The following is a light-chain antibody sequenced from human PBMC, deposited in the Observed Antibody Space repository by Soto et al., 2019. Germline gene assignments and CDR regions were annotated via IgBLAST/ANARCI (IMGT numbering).Light chain of an antibody. CDR3: QQLRMYPST. Sequence: IQLTQSPSSLSASVGDRVTITCRASQDIAIYLAWYQQKPGEAPKLLIYAASTLYGGVPSRFSGSGSGTDFAHPITSLQPEDFATYYWQQLRMYPSTFGGGTKVEIK. J-gene: IGKJ4*01. CDR1: QDIAIY. V-gene: IGKV1-9*01. CDR2: AAS.